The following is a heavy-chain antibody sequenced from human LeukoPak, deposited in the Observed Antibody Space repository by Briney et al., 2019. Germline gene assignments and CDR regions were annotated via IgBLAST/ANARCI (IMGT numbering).Heavy chain of an antibody. CDR3: ARDPGTRGTLDY. V-gene: IGHV3-33*01. J-gene: IGHJ4*02. D-gene: IGHD1-7*01. CDR1: GFTFSSYG. CDR2: IWYDGSNK. Sequence: GGSLRLSCAASGFTFSSYGMHWVRQAPGKGLEWVAVIWYDGSNKYYADSVKGRFTISRDNSKNTLYLQMNSLRAEGTAVYYCARDPGTRGTLDYWGQGTLVTVSS.